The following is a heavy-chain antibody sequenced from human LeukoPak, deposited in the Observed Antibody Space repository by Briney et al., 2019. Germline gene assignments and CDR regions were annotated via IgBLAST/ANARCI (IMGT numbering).Heavy chain of an antibody. CDR1: GGSISSGGYS. J-gene: IGHJ5*02. Sequence: PSQTLSLTCAVSGGSISSGGYSWSWIRQPPGKGLEWIGYIYYSGSTNYNPSLKSRVTISVDTSKNQFSLKLSSVTAADTAVYYCARGHGDLRYNWFDPWGQGTLVTVSS. D-gene: IGHD4-17*01. CDR2: IYYSGST. V-gene: IGHV4-61*08. CDR3: ARGHGDLRYNWFDP.